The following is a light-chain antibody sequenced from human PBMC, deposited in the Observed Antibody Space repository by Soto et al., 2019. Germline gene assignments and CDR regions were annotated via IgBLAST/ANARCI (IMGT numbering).Light chain of an antibody. Sequence: SYELIQPPSVSVAPGKTARITCGGNNIGSKSVHWYQQKPGQAPVLVIYYDTDRPSGIPERFSGSNSGNTANLTISRVEAGDEADYYCQVWDSSSDHPVFGGGTKLTVL. CDR1: NIGSKS. V-gene: IGLV3-21*04. CDR2: YDT. J-gene: IGLJ3*02. CDR3: QVWDSSSDHPV.